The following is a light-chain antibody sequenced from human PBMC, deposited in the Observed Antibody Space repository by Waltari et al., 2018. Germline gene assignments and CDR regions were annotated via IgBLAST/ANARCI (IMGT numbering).Light chain of an antibody. J-gene: IGKJ2*01. CDR1: QDIRNS. CDR2: ASS. CDR3: QQYNTYPYT. V-gene: IGKV1-16*02. Sequence: DIQMTQSPSSLSASVGDRVTITCRASQDIRNSLAWFQQKPGKAPKSLIYASSNLQSGVPSKFSGSGSGTDFTLTINTLQPEDFATYYCQQYNTYPYTFGQGTKLEI.